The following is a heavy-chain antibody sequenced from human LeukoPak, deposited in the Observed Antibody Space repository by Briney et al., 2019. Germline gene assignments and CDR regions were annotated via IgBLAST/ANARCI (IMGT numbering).Heavy chain of an antibody. CDR1: GFTVSSNY. CDR3: ARTPRANLEWLPSFDY. CDR2: INQYGTET. D-gene: IGHD3-3*01. V-gene: IGHV3-7*03. Sequence: PGGSLRLSCAASGFTVSSNYMTWVRRAPGKGLEWVANINQYGTETYYVDSVKGRFTISRDNAKNSLYLQMNSLRAEDTAVYYCARTPRANLEWLPSFDYWGQGTLVTVSS. J-gene: IGHJ4*02.